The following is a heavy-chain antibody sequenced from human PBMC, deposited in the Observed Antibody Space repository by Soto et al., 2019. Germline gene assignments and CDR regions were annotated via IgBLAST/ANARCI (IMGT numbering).Heavy chain of an antibody. CDR2: IYYSGPT. D-gene: IGHD4-4*01. CDR1: GGSVSRDSNF. J-gene: IGHJ4*02. V-gene: IGHV4-61*01. CDR3: ARGYSHYAH. Sequence: SDTLSLTCTVSGGSVSRDSNFWSWIRQPPGKGLEWIGYIYYSGPTRYNPSLESRVTISIDSSKNQVSLNLTSVTAADTAVYYCARGYSHYAHWGRGTLVTVSS.